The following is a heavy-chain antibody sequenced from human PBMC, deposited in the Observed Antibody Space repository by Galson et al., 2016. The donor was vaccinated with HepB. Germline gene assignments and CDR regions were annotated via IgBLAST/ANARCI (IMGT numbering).Heavy chain of an antibody. CDR2: IYYSGSA. V-gene: IGHV4-59*08. CDR1: GGSIRNYF. J-gene: IGHJ6*02. D-gene: IGHD2-15*01. Sequence: LSLTCSVSGGSIRNYFWSWIRKPPGKGLEWLAYIYYSGSATYNPSLKGRITISVDRSKNQFSLTLSSVTAADTAVYYCARHSGIIPYYHALDVWGQGTTVTVS. CDR3: ARHSGIIPYYHALDV.